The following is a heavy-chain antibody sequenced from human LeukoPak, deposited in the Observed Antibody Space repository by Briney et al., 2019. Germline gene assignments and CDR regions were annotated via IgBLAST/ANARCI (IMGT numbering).Heavy chain of an antibody. CDR2: ISSSSSYI. V-gene: IGHV3-21*01. CDR1: GFTFSSYS. J-gene: IGHJ4*02. CDR3: ASSGPRAY. Sequence: GGSLTLSCVASGFTFSSYSMNWVRQAPGKGLEWVSSISSSSSYIYYADSVKGRFTISRDNAKNSLYLQMNSLRAEDTAVYYCASSGPRAYWGQGTLVTVSS.